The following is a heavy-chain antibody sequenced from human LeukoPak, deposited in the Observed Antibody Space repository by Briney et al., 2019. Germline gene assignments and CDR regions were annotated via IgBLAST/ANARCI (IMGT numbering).Heavy chain of an antibody. D-gene: IGHD4-17*01. Sequence: PSGTLSLTCSDSGDSISGHYWSWIRQPAGKGLEWVGRIHSSGSTDYTPSLKSRVTLSVDTSNNQFPLRVNSVTAADTAVYYCAGGPVTTFFWGQGALVTVSS. CDR2: IHSSGST. J-gene: IGHJ4*02. CDR3: AGGPVTTFF. CDR1: GDSISGHY. V-gene: IGHV4-4*07.